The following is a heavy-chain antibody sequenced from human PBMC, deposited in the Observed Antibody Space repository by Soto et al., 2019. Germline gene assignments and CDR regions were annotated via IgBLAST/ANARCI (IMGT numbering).Heavy chain of an antibody. D-gene: IGHD3-10*01. CDR2: TYYRSKWFH. J-gene: IGHJ3*01. CDR1: GDSVSSDITS. V-gene: IGHV6-1*01. CDR3: ARGNALDV. Sequence: PSQTLSLTCVISGDSVSSDITSWNWIRQSPSRGLEWLGRTYYRSKWFHDYAASVKSRITTNPDTSKNQFSLELNSMTPEDTAVYYCARGNALDVWGQGTVVTVSS.